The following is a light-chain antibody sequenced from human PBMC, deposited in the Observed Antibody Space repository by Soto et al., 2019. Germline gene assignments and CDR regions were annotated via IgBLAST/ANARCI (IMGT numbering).Light chain of an antibody. CDR3: QQYGSSPQT. CDR1: QSVSSSY. CDR2: DAS. V-gene: IGKV3-20*01. Sequence: EIMLTQSPGTLSLYPGERATLSCRASQSVSSSYLAWYQQKPGQAPRLLIYDASSRATGIPDRFSGSGSGTDFTLTISRLEPEDFAVYYCQQYGSSPQTFGQGTNVDIK. J-gene: IGKJ1*01.